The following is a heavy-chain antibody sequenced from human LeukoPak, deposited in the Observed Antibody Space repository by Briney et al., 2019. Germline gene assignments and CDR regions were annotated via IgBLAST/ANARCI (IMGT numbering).Heavy chain of an antibody. J-gene: IGHJ4*02. D-gene: IGHD3-3*01. Sequence: SETLSLTCTVSGGSISSYYWSWIRQPPGKGLEWIGYIYYSGSTNYNPSLKSRVTISVDTSKNQFSLKLSSVTAADTAVYYCARESYDFWSGSTASLDYWGQGTLVTVSS. CDR1: GGSISSYY. CDR3: ARESYDFWSGSTASLDY. V-gene: IGHV4-59*12. CDR2: IYYSGST.